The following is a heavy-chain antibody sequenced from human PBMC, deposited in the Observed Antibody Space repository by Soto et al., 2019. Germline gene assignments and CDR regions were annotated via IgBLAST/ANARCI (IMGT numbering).Heavy chain of an antibody. V-gene: IGHV4-31*03. CDR3: SGSSGYQTYSDY. Sequence: SETLSLTCTVSFGSISSGGYYCIWIRQHPGKGLEWIGYIYHSGSTYYNPSLKSRVTISEDTSKNQFSLKLSSVTAADTAVYYCSGSSGYQTYSDYWGQGTLVTVSS. J-gene: IGHJ4*02. CDR1: FGSISSGGYY. CDR2: IYHSGST. D-gene: IGHD3-22*01.